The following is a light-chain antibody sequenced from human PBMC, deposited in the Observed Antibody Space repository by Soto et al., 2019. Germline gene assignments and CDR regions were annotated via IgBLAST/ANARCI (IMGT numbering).Light chain of an antibody. V-gene: IGLV2-14*01. Sequence: ALTQPASVSGSPGQSITISCTGTSSDVGGYNSVSWYQQHPGKAPKLMIYDVSNRPSGVSNRFSGSKSGNTASLTISGLQAEDEADYYCSSYTSSSTLEFGGGTKLTVL. CDR2: DVS. CDR3: SSYTSSSTLE. J-gene: IGLJ2*01. CDR1: SSDVGGYNS.